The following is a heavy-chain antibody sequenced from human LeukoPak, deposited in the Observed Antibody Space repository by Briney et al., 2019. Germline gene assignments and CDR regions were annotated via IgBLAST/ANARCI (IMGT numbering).Heavy chain of an antibody. CDR3: ASPSIAYSSGDAFDI. D-gene: IGHD6-19*01. V-gene: IGHV1-8*01. Sequence: GASVKVSCKASRYTFTSYDINWVRQATGQGLEWMGWMNPNSGNTGYAQKFQGRVTMTRNTSISTAYMELSSLRSEDTAVYYCASPSIAYSSGDAFDIWGQGTMVTVSS. CDR2: MNPNSGNT. J-gene: IGHJ3*02. CDR1: RYTFTSYD.